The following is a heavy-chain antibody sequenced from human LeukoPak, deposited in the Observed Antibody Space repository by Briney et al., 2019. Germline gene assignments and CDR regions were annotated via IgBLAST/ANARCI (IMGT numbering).Heavy chain of an antibody. Sequence: PGGSLRLSCAASGFTFSSYGMHWVRQAPGKGLEWVAVIWYDGSNKYYADSVKGRFTISRDNSKNTLYLQMNSLRAEDTAVYYCARDQRSSGWLSSFDYWGQGTLVTVSS. V-gene: IGHV3-33*01. CDR3: ARDQRSSGWLSSFDY. CDR2: IWYDGSNK. CDR1: GFTFSSYG. D-gene: IGHD6-19*01. J-gene: IGHJ4*02.